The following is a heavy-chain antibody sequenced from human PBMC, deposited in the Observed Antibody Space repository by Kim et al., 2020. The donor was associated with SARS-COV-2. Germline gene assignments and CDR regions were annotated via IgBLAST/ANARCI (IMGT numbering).Heavy chain of an antibody. CDR3: ARQSSYGFIWFDP. D-gene: IGHD5-18*01. CDR1: DGSISSSTYY. Sequence: SETLSLTCTVSDGSISSSTYYWGWVRQPPGSSLEWIGSSHYSGNTFSNPSLKTRVTISRDTSKGQFILKLHSVTTADTAVYYFARQSSYGFIWFDPWGQG. V-gene: IGHV4-39*01. J-gene: IGHJ5*02. CDR2: SHYSGNT.